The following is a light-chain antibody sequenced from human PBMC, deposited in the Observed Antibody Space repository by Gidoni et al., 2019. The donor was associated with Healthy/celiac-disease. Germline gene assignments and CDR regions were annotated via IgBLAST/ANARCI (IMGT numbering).Light chain of an antibody. CDR1: NIGSKS. V-gene: IGLV3-21*04. Sequence: SYVPTQPHSVSVAPGKTARITCGGNNIGSKSVHWYQQKPGQAPVLVIYYDSDRPSGIPERFSGSNSGNTATLTISRVEAGDEADYYCQVWDSSSDHLYVFGTGTKVTVL. CDR3: QVWDSSSDHLYV. CDR2: YDS. J-gene: IGLJ1*01.